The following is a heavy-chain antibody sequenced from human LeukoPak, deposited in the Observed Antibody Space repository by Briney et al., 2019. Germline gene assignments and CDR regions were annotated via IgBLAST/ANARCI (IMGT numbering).Heavy chain of an antibody. D-gene: IGHD3-3*01. CDR2: ISYDGSNK. Sequence: PGGSLRLSCAASGFTFSSCAMHWVRQAPGKGLEWVAVISYDGSNKYYADSVKGRFTISRDNSKNTLYLQMNSLRAEDTAVYYCARSLRFLEWLLPFDYWGQGTLVTVSS. V-gene: IGHV3-30-3*01. CDR1: GFTFSSCA. CDR3: ARSLRFLEWLLPFDY. J-gene: IGHJ4*02.